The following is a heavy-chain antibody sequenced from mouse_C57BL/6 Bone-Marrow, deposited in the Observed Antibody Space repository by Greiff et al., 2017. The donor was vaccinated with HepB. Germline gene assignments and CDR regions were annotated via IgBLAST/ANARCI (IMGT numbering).Heavy chain of an antibody. CDR1: GYTFTDYY. J-gene: IGHJ2*01. V-gene: IGHV1-26*01. CDR2: INPNNGGT. Sequence: EVQLQQSGPELVKPGASVKISCKASGYTFTDYYMNWVKQSHGKSLEWIGDINPNNGGTSYNQKFKGKATITADTSSNTAYLQLSSLTSEDTAVYYCTQGDSIDYWGQGTTLTVSS. D-gene: IGHD2-10*02. CDR3: TQGDSIDY.